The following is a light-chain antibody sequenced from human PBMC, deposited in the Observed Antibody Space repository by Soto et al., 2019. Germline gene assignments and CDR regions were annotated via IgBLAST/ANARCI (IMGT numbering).Light chain of an antibody. V-gene: IGKV1-27*01. CDR1: QDIGNY. J-gene: IGKJ4*01. CDR3: QKHDNAPLT. CDR2: TSS. Sequence: DIQITQSPSSLSASVGDRVTITCRASQDIGNYLTWYQQKPGKVPRLLIYTSSTLQSGVPSRFSGRGSGTDFTLTITSXQPEDVATYFCQKHDNAPLTFGGGTKVDIK.